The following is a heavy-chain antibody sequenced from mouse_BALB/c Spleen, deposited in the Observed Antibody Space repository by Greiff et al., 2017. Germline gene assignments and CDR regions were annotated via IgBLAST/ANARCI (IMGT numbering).Heavy chain of an antibody. D-gene: IGHD2-4*01. CDR1: GYSITSDYA. CDR3: ARSLDYDEGYFDY. V-gene: IGHV3-2*02. CDR2: ISYSGST. Sequence: EVQLQQSGPGLVKPSQSLSLTCTVTGYSITSDYAWNWIRQFPGNKLEWMGYISYSGSTSYNPSLKSRISITRDTSKNQFFLQLNSVTTEDTATYYCARSLDYDEGYFDYWGQGTTLTVSS. J-gene: IGHJ2*01.